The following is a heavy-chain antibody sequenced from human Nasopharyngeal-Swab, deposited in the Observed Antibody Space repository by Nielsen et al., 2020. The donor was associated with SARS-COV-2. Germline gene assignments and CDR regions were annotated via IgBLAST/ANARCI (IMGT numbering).Heavy chain of an antibody. CDR3: ASRYGDPNYFDY. Sequence: GGSLRLSCAASGFTFSNYGMHWVRQPPGKGLEWVAVIWFDGSNEYYADSVKGRFTISRDNSKNTLYLHMNSLRAEDTAVYYCASRYGDPNYFDYWGQGTLVTVSS. D-gene: IGHD4-17*01. V-gene: IGHV3-33*01. CDR1: GFTFSNYG. J-gene: IGHJ4*02. CDR2: IWFDGSNE.